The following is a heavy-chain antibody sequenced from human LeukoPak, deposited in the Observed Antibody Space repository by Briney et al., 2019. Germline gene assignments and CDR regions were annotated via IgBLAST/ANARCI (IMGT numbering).Heavy chain of an antibody. CDR3: AREGYGSGSYPPGDY. CDR2: IYTSGST. J-gene: IGHJ4*02. CDR1: GGSISSGSYY. D-gene: IGHD3-10*01. V-gene: IGHV4-61*02. Sequence: SETLSLTCTVSGGSISSGSYYWSWIRQPAGKGLEWIGRIYTSGSTNYNPSLKSRVTISVDTSKNQFSLKLSSVTAADTAVYYCAREGYGSGSYPPGDYWGQGTLVTVSS.